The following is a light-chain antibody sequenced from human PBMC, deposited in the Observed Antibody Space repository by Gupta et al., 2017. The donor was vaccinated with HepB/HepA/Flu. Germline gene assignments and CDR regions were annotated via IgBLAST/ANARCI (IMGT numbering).Light chain of an antibody. CDR2: DVS. Sequence: QSALTQPASVSGSPGQSITISCTGTSSDIGRYNYVSWYQQHPGKAPKLMISDVSNRPSGVSNRFSGSKSGNAASLTISGLQAEDEANDYCSSYTDISTSVVFGGGTKLTVL. CDR1: SSDIGRYNY. J-gene: IGLJ2*01. CDR3: SSYTDISTSVV. V-gene: IGLV2-14*01.